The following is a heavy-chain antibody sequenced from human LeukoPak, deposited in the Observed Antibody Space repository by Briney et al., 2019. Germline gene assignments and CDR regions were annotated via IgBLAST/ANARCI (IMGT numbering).Heavy chain of an antibody. D-gene: IGHD6-13*01. Sequence: SETLSLTCTVSGGXISSYYWTWIRQPPGKGLEWIGYIYSPGSTNYNPSLKSRVSISIDTSKNQFSLRLSSVTAADTAVYYCSRDPSATAGYFDTWGQGTLVTVSS. CDR1: GGXISSYY. CDR3: SRDPSATAGYFDT. J-gene: IGHJ4*02. V-gene: IGHV4-59*01. CDR2: IYSPGST.